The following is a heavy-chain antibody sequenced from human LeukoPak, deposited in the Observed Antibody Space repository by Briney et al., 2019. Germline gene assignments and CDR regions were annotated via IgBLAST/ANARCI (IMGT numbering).Heavy chain of an antibody. CDR2: INPNRGET. D-gene: IGHD4-17*01. CDR1: GYTFAVYY. J-gene: IGHJ4*02. Sequence: ASVKVSCKASGYTFAVYYIHWVRQAPGQGLEWMGWINPNRGETNYAQKFQGRVTTTRDTSISTAFMELTRLTSDDTAVYYCTRDLLGFATTPLSDWGQGTLVTVSS. V-gene: IGHV1-2*02. CDR3: TRDLLGFATTPLSD.